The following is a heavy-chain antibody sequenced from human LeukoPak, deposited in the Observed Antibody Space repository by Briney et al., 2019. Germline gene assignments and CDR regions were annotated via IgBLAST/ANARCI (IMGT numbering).Heavy chain of an antibody. V-gene: IGHV4-34*01. Sequence: SETLSLTCAVYGGSFSGYYWSWIRQPPGKGLEWIGEINHSGSTNYNPSLKSRVTISVDTSKNQFSLKLSFVTAADTAVYYCASRYCSSTSCYLGPFDYWGQGTLVTVSS. CDR2: INHSGST. D-gene: IGHD2-2*01. CDR3: ASRYCSSTSCYLGPFDY. J-gene: IGHJ4*02. CDR1: GGSFSGYY.